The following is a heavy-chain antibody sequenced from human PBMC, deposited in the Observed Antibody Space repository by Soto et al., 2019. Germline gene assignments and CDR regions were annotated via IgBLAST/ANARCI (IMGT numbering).Heavy chain of an antibody. CDR3: ARGGRRRGPFDY. CDR1: GFTFSSYA. J-gene: IGHJ4*02. CDR2: ISYDGSNK. Sequence: QVQLVESGGGVVQPGRSLRLSCAASGFTFSSYAMHWVRQAPGKGLEWVAVISYDGSNKYYADSVKGRFTISRDNSKNTLYLQMNSLRAEYTAVYYCARGGRRRGPFDYWCQGTLVTVSS. D-gene: IGHD3-10*01. V-gene: IGHV3-30-3*01.